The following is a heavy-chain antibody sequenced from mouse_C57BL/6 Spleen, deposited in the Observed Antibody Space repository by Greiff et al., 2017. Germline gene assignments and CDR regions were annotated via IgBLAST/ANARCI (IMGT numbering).Heavy chain of an antibody. CDR2: IRLKSDNYAT. D-gene: IGHD1-1*01. CDR3: TAILLRYPAWFAY. Sequence: EVTVEESGGGLVQPGGSMKLSCVASGFTFSNYWMNWVRQSPEKGLEWVAQIRLKSDNYATHYAESVKGRFTISRDDSKSSVYLQMNNLRAEDTGIYYCTAILLRYPAWFAYWGQGTLVTVSA. CDR1: GFTFSNYW. J-gene: IGHJ3*01. V-gene: IGHV6-3*01.